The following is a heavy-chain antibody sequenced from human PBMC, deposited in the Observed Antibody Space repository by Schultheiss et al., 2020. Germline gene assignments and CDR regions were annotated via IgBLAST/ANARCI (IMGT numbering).Heavy chain of an antibody. CDR1: GGSISSYY. D-gene: IGHD4-23*01. CDR2: IYYSGST. J-gene: IGHJ3*02. CDR3: ARDQGDSDYGGNSDRAFDI. Sequence: SQTLSLTCTVSGGSISSYYWSWIRQPPGKGLEWIGYIYYSGSTNYNPSLKSRVTISVDTSKNQFSLKLSSVTAADTAVYYCARDQGDSDYGGNSDRAFDIWGQGTMVTVSS. V-gene: IGHV4-59*01.